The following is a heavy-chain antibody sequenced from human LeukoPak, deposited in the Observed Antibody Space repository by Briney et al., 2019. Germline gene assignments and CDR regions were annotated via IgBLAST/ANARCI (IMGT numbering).Heavy chain of an antibody. Sequence: GESLKISCQGSGYTFTKYWIGWVRQMPGKGLEWMGIIYPGGSTTRYSPSFQDQVTFSADRSISTTYLQWSSLKASDTAIYYCARGANFWSGYSGIDYWGQGTLVTVSS. J-gene: IGHJ4*02. D-gene: IGHD3-3*01. CDR2: IYPGGSTT. V-gene: IGHV5-51*01. CDR3: ARGANFWSGYSGIDY. CDR1: GYTFTKYW.